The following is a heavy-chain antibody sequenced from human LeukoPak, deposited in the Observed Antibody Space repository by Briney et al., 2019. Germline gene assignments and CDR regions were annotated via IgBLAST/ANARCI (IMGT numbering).Heavy chain of an antibody. V-gene: IGHV3-15*01. CDR2: IKSTADGGTT. J-gene: IGHJ4*02. CDR3: TTGYSSTWHDGY. Sequence: GGSLRLSCAASGFTFSNAWMNWVRQAPGKGLEWVGRIKSTADGGTTGYAAVVKGRFTISRDDSKNTLYVQMNNLKTEDTAIYYCTTGYSSTWHDGYWGQGTLVTVSS. CDR1: GFTFSNAW. D-gene: IGHD6-13*01.